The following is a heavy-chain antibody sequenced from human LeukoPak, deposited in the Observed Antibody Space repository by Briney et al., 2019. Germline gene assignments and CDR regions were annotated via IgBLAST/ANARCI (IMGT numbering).Heavy chain of an antibody. D-gene: IGHD3-3*01. CDR3: ARTPGNYDFWSGYYVYYYYMDV. CDR2: IYYSGST. Sequence: SETLSLTCTVSGGSISSYYWSWLRQPLGKGLEWIGYIYYSGSTNYNPSLKSRVAISVDTSKNQFSLKLSSVTAADTAVYYCARTPGNYDFWSGYYVYYYYMDVWGKGTTVTVSS. J-gene: IGHJ6*03. V-gene: IGHV4-59*01. CDR1: GGSISSYY.